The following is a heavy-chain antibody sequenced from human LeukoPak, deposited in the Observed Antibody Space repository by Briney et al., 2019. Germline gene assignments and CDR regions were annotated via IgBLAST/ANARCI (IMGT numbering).Heavy chain of an antibody. CDR3: AKDYPECTGTTCSGEAFFDY. CDR2: ITSGHST. V-gene: IGHV3-23*01. J-gene: IGHJ4*02. Sequence: RGSLRLSCAASRFTFSNYAMSWVRQAAGKGLEWVSGITSGHSTFYADSVKGRFTISRDNSKNTVYMQMNSLRAEDTAVYYCAKDYPECTGTTCSGEAFFDYWGQGTLVTVSS. D-gene: IGHD2-2*01. CDR1: RFTFSNYA.